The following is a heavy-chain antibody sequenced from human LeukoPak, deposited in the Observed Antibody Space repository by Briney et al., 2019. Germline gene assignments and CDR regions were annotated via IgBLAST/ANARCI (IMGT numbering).Heavy chain of an antibody. D-gene: IGHD6-13*01. Sequence: ASETLSLTCTVSGGSISSYYWSWIRQPPGKGLEWIGYIYYSGSTNYNPSLKSRVTISVDTSKNQFSLKLSSVTAADTAVYYCARETAAGDSDYWGQGTLVTVSS. CDR1: GGSISSYY. CDR3: ARETAAGDSDY. V-gene: IGHV4-59*01. CDR2: IYYSGST. J-gene: IGHJ4*02.